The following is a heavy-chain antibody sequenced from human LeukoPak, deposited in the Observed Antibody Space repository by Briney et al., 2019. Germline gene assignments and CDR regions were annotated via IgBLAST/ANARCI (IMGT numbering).Heavy chain of an antibody. CDR1: GGSFSGYY. J-gene: IGHJ5*02. D-gene: IGHD3-10*01. CDR2: INHDGST. V-gene: IGHV4-34*01. Sequence: PSETLSLTCAVYGGSFSGYYWTWIRQPPGKGLEWIGKINHDGSTNYNPSLKSRVTISVDTSKNQFSLKLTSVTAADMAVYYCTRLGGLWFGELSVDPWGQGTLVTVSS. CDR3: TRLGGLWFGELSVDP.